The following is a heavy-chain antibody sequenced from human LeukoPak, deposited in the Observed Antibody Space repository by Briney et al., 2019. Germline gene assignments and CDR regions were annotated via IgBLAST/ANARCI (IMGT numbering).Heavy chain of an antibody. J-gene: IGHJ6*02. Sequence: VASVKVSCTASGYTFTGYYMHWVRQAPGQGLEWMGGIIPIFGTANYAQKFQGRVTITADESTSTAYMELSSLRSEDTAVYYCARETPEDIVVVVAATRPYYYYGMDVWGQGTTVTVSS. V-gene: IGHV1-69*13. CDR2: IIPIFGTA. D-gene: IGHD2-15*01. CDR3: ARETPEDIVVVVAATRPYYYYGMDV. CDR1: GYTFTGYY.